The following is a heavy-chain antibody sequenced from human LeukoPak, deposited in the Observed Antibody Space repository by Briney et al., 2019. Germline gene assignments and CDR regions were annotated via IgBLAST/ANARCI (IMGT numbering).Heavy chain of an antibody. CDR2: IYSGGST. CDR3: ARISVYDDY. V-gene: IGHV3-53*01. CDR1: GFTFSSYS. J-gene: IGHJ4*02. Sequence: HSGGSLRLSRAASGFTFSSYSMNWVRQAPGKGLEWVSGIYSGGSTYYADSVKGRFTISRDNSKNTLFLQMNSLKAEDTAVYCARISVYDDYWGQGTLVTVSS. D-gene: IGHD5/OR15-5a*01.